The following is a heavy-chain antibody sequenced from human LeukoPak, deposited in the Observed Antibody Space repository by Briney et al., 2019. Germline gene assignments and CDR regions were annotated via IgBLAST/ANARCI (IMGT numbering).Heavy chain of an antibody. CDR2: IYYSGST. CDR3: ASHIAAAAQPFDY. J-gene: IGHJ4*02. CDR1: GGSISSYY. D-gene: IGHD6-13*01. Sequence: PSETLSLTCTVSGGSISSYYWSWIRQPPGKGLEWIGYIYYSGSTNYNPSLKSRVTISVDTSKNQFSLKLSSVTAADTAVYYCASHIAAAAQPFDYWGQGTLVTVSS. V-gene: IGHV4-59*08.